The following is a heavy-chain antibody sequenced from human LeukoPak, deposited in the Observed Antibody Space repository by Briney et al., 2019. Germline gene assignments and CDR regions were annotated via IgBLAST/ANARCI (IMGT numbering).Heavy chain of an antibody. CDR3: ARDGTWGRYYYDSTGYDYYFDY. Sequence: EASVKVSSKASGYTFTSYGISWVRQAPGQGLEWMGWISPYSGNTNYAQKLQGRVTMTTDTSTSTDYMELRSLRSDDTAVYYCARDGTWGRYYYDSTGYDYYFDYSGQGTLVTVSS. V-gene: IGHV1-18*01. CDR2: ISPYSGNT. CDR1: GYTFTSYG. J-gene: IGHJ4*02. D-gene: IGHD3-22*01.